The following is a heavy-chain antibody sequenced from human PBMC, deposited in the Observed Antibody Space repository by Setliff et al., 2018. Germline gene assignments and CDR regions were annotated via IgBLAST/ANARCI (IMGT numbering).Heavy chain of an antibody. Sequence: PSETLSLTCAVYGGSFSTYYWIWIRQPPGKGLEWIGEINHSGSTNYNPSLKSRVTISVDTSKNQFSLKLSSVTAADTAVYYCAREQFRGTGLDYWGQGTLVTVSS. CDR1: GGSFSTYY. D-gene: IGHD3-10*01. CDR3: AREQFRGTGLDY. CDR2: INHSGST. V-gene: IGHV4-34*01. J-gene: IGHJ4*02.